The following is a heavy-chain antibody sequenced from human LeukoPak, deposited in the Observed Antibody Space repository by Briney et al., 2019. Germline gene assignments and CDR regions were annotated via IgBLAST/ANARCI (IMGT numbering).Heavy chain of an antibody. CDR2: ITSDGTAR. D-gene: IGHD3-10*01. CDR3: VRDNYGVDY. V-gene: IGHV3-74*01. CDR1: GFTFSSYW. Sequence: GGSLRLPCAASGFTFSSYWMSWVRQAPGKGLVWVSRITSDGTARTYADSVKGRFTISRDNAKNTLYLQMNSLRAEDTAVYYCVRDNYGVDYWGQGTLVTVSS. J-gene: IGHJ4*02.